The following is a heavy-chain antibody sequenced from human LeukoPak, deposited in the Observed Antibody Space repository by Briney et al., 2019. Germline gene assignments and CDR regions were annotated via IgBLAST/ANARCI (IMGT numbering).Heavy chain of an antibody. CDR1: GYTFTSYY. CDR2: INPNSGGT. D-gene: IGHD3-9*01. J-gene: IGHJ4*02. V-gene: IGHV1-2*02. Sequence: AASVKVSCKASGYTFTSYYMHWVRQAPGQGLEWMGWINPNSGGTNFEQKFQGRVTMTRDTSINTAYMELSRLTSDDTAVYYCARSPHILTGENFDYWGQGTLVTVSS. CDR3: ARSPHILTGENFDY.